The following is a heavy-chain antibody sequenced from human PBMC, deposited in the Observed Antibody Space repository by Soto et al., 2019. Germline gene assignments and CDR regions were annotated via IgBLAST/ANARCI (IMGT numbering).Heavy chain of an antibody. D-gene: IGHD3-22*01. J-gene: IGHJ4*02. CDR3: TTDYRYDSRGFFYESV. CDR1: GFIFSSAW. V-gene: IGHV3-15*07. Sequence: EVQLVESGGGLMKPGGSLRLSCAASGFIFSSAWMNWVRQAPGQGLEWVGRIKSKTESGTTDYASPVKGRFTISRDDSNNILYLQMSSLKTEDTAVYYCTTDYRYDSRGFFYESVWGQGTLVTVSS. CDR2: IKSKTESGTT.